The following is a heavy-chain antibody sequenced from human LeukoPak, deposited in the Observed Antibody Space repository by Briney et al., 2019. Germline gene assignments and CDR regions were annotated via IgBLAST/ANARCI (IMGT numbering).Heavy chain of an antibody. CDR2: ISSRRIYI. Sequence: PGGSLRLSCVASGFTFSNAWMSWVRQAPGKGLEWVSSISSRRIYIYYADSVQGRFTISRDNSKNSLYLQMNSLRAEDTAVYYCAALWETGYWGQGTLVTVSS. J-gene: IGHJ4*02. CDR3: AALWETGY. D-gene: IGHD1-14*01. V-gene: IGHV3-21*01. CDR1: GFTFSNAW.